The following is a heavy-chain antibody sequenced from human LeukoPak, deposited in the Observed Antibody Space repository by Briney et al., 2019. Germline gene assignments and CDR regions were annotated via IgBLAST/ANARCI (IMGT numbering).Heavy chain of an antibody. J-gene: IGHJ5*02. V-gene: IGHV3-11*04. CDR3: ALDRGGYYYDGRCYEEGIWFDP. D-gene: IGHD3-22*01. CDR1: GFTFSDYY. CDR2: ISSSGSTI. Sequence: AGSLRLSCAASGFTFSDYYMSWIRQAPGTGLEWVTYISSSGSTIHYADSVQGRFTISRDNAKNSLYLQMNGLRAEDTAVYYCALDRGGYYYDGRCYEEGIWFDPWGQGTLVTVCS.